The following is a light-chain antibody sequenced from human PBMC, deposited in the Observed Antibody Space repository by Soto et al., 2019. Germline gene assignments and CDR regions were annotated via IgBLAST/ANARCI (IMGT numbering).Light chain of an antibody. CDR1: QSLLHSNGKNY. V-gene: IGKV2-28*01. CDR2: LGS. CDR3: MQVLQPPLT. Sequence: DLVMTQSPLSLPVTPGEPASISCRSSQSLLHSNGKNYLGWFLQKPGQSPQLLIYLGSSRASGVPDRFSGSGSGTEFTLNISRVEAEDVGVYYCMQVLQPPLTFGGGTKVEIK. J-gene: IGKJ4*01.